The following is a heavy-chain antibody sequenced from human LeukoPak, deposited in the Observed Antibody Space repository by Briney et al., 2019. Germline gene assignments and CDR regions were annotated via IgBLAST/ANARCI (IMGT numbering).Heavy chain of an antibody. CDR1: GFTFSSYA. J-gene: IGHJ4*02. D-gene: IGHD4-17*01. CDR3: VKVFDWGYGDYVSYFDY. V-gene: IGHV3-23*01. CDR2: ISGSGGST. Sequence: GGSLRLSCAASGFTFSSYAMSWVRQAPGKGLEWVSGISGSGGSTYYADSVKGRFTISRDNSKNTLYLQMNSLRAEDTAVYYCVKVFDWGYGDYVSYFDYWGQGTLVTVSS.